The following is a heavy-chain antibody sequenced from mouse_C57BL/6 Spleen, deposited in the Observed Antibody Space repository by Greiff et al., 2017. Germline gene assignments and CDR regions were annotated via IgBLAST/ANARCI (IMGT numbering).Heavy chain of an antibody. V-gene: IGHV6-6*01. J-gene: IGHJ3*01. CDR3: TSITTVDLFAY. Sequence: EVQLQQSGGGLVQPGGSMKLSCAASGFTFSDAWMDWVRQSPEKGLEWVAEIRNKANNHATYYAESVKGRFTISRDDSKSSVYLQMNSLRAEDTGIYYCTSITTVDLFAYWGQGTLVTVSA. CDR2: IRNKANNHAT. D-gene: IGHD1-1*01. CDR1: GFTFSDAW.